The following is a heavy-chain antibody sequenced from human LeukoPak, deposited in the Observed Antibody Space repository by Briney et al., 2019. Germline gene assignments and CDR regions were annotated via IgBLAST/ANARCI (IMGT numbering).Heavy chain of an antibody. V-gene: IGHV3-21*01. Sequence: PGGSLRLSCAASGFTFSSYSMNWVRQAPGKGLEWVSSISSSSSYIYYADLVKGRFTISRDNAKNSLYLQMNSLRAEDTAVYYCARGGKTTVTFGMDVWGQGTTVTVSS. D-gene: IGHD4-17*01. CDR2: ISSSSSYI. CDR1: GFTFSSYS. J-gene: IGHJ6*02. CDR3: ARGGKTTVTFGMDV.